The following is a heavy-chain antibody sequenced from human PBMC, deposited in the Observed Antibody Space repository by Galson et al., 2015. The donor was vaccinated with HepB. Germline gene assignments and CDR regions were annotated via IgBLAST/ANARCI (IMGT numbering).Heavy chain of an antibody. CDR2: VSYDASNE. CDR3: ARVEAQLLFLKGRYYYHGMDV. D-gene: IGHD2-2*01. V-gene: IGHV3-30*04. CDR1: GFIFSSYA. J-gene: IGHJ6*02. Sequence: SLRLSCAASGFIFSSYAMHWVRQAPGKGLEWVAVVSYDASNEYYADSVKGRFTISRDNSKNTVYLQVNSLRPEDTAVYYCARVEAQLLFLKGRYYYHGMDVWGQGNPGHRLL.